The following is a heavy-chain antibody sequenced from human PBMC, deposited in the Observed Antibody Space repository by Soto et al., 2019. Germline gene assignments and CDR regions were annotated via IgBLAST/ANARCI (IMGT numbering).Heavy chain of an antibody. CDR1: GYTFTSYD. CDR3: ARDGMAYYDSSGPFDP. Sequence: QVQLVQSGAEVKKPGASVKVSCKASGYTFTSYDINWVRQATGQGLEWMGWMNPNSGNTGYAQKFQGRVTMTRNTSISTAYMELSSLRSEDTAVYYCARDGMAYYDSSGPFDPWGQGTLVTVSS. D-gene: IGHD3-22*01. V-gene: IGHV1-8*01. CDR2: MNPNSGNT. J-gene: IGHJ5*02.